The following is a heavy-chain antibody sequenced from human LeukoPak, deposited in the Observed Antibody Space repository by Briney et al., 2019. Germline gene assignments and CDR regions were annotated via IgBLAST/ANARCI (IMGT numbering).Heavy chain of an antibody. CDR1: GFTFSSYA. Sequence: GGSLRLSCAASGFTFSSYAMSWVRQAPGKGLEWVSAISGSGGSTYYADSVKGRFTISRDNAKNSLYLQMNSLRAEDTAVYYCAREARWLQERHAFDIWGQGTMVTVSS. J-gene: IGHJ3*02. CDR2: ISGSGGST. D-gene: IGHD5-24*01. CDR3: AREARWLQERHAFDI. V-gene: IGHV3-23*01.